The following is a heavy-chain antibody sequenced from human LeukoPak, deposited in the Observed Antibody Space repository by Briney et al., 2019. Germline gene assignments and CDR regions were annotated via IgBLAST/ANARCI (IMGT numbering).Heavy chain of an antibody. V-gene: IGHV1-2*02. CDR2: IKPDSGGT. CDR3: ARVGSSWYMEYYFDP. CDR1: GYTFTDYY. J-gene: IGHJ5*02. Sequence: ASVKVSCKASGYTFTDYYLHWVRQAPGQGLEWMGWIKPDSGGTNYAQKFQGRVTMTGDTSISTAYMELSRLTSDDTAVYFCARVGSSWYMEYYFDPWAREPWSPSPQ. D-gene: IGHD6-13*01.